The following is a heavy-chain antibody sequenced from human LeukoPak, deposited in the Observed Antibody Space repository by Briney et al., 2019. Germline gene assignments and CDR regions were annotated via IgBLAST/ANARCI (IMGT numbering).Heavy chain of an antibody. Sequence: ASVKVSCTASGYTFTSYDINWVRQATGQGLEWMGWMNPNSGNTGYAQKFQGRVTMTRSTSISTAYMELSSLRSEDTAVYYCARGYCSSTSCWYSDYWGQGTLVTVSS. CDR1: GYTFTSYD. V-gene: IGHV1-8*01. CDR2: MNPNSGNT. J-gene: IGHJ4*02. CDR3: ARGYCSSTSCWYSDY. D-gene: IGHD2-2*01.